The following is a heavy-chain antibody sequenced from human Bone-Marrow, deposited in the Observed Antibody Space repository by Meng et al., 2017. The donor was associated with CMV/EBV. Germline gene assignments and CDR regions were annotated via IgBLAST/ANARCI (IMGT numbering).Heavy chain of an antibody. V-gene: IGHV3-21*01. CDR2: ISSSSSYI. CDR1: GFTFSSYS. J-gene: IGHJ4*02. D-gene: IGHD3-3*01. CDR3: VPTYYDFWSGYYNDY. Sequence: GESLKISCAASGFTFSSYSMNWVRQAPGKGLEWVSSISSSSSYIYYADSVKGRFTISRDNAKNSLYLQMNSLRAEDTAVYYCVPTYYDFWSGYYNDYWGQGTLDTVHS.